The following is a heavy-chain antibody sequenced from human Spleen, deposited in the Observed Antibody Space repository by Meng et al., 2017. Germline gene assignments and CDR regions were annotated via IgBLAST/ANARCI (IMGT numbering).Heavy chain of an antibody. CDR1: GFTVSSSE. V-gene: IGHV3-38-3*01. J-gene: IGHJ6*02. CDR2: ISGGST. CDR3: AKGVGGPYYYYGMDV. Sequence: GESLKISCAASGFTVSSSEMSWVRQAPGKGLEWVSSISGGSTYYADSVKGRFTISRDNSKNTLYLQMNSLRAEDTAVYYCAKGVGGPYYYYGMDVWGQGTTVTVSS. D-gene: IGHD1-26*01.